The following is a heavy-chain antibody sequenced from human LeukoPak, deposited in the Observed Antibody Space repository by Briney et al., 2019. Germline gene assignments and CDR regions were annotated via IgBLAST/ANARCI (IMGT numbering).Heavy chain of an antibody. CDR3: ASVGPSSWAGIYAFDI. D-gene: IGHD6-13*01. J-gene: IGHJ3*02. Sequence: PGGSLRLSCAASGFTFSSYSMNWVRQAPGKGLEWVSSISSSSSYIYYADSVKGRFTISRDNAKNSLYLQMNSLRAEDTAVYYCASVGPSSWAGIYAFDIWGQGTMVTVSS. V-gene: IGHV3-21*04. CDR2: ISSSSSYI. CDR1: GFTFSSYS.